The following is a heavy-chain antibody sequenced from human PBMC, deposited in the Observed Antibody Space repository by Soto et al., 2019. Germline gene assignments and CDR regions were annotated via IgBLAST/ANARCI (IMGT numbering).Heavy chain of an antibody. CDR1: GFTFSSFW. Sequence: EVQLAESGGGLVKPGGSLRLSCAASGFTFSSFWMHWVRQAPGKGLEWVSRASPDGTSTSYADSVKGRFTISRDNAKNTLFMQMNSLRAEDTAVYYCTRHGSGDYFLFDPWGQGTLVTVSS. CDR2: ASPDGTST. J-gene: IGHJ5*02. V-gene: IGHV3-74*02. CDR3: TRHGSGDYFLFDP. D-gene: IGHD4-17*01.